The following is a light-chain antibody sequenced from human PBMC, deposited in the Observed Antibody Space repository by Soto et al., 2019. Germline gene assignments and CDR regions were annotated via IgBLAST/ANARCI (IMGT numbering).Light chain of an antibody. Sequence: QSVLTQPRSVSGSPGQSVTISCTGTSSDVGAYNYVSWYQQHPGTAPKLMSYDVAKRPSGVPDRFSGSKSGNTASLTISGLQAEDEADYYCSSYAGSNTVIFGGGTKLTVL. CDR2: DVA. CDR3: SSYAGSNTVI. J-gene: IGLJ2*01. CDR1: SSDVGAYNY. V-gene: IGLV2-11*01.